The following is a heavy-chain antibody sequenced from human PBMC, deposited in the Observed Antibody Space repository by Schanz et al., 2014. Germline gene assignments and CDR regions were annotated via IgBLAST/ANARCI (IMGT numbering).Heavy chain of an antibody. CDR1: GFSLDIFA. V-gene: IGHV3-7*01. D-gene: IGHD1-1*01. J-gene: IGHJ5*02. Sequence: EVHLLESGGGLVEPGGSLRLSCATSGFSLDIFAVSWVRQAPGKGLEWVANIKEDGSVKDYVDSVKGRFTISRDNAKNSLFLQMNSLRPEDTAVYYCARGRVLESWGQGTLVTVSS. CDR3: ARGRVLES. CDR2: IKEDGSVK.